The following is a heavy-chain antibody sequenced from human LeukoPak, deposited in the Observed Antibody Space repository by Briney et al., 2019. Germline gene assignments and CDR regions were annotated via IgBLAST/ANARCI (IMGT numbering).Heavy chain of an antibody. CDR1: GASISSYY. CDR3: ARVRIEYSSSSSEGGYYYGMDV. D-gene: IGHD6-6*01. CDR2: IYYSGST. V-gene: IGHV4-59*01. Sequence: SETLSLTCTVSGASISSYYWSWIRQPPGKGLEWIGYIYYSGSTNYNPSLKSRVTISVDTSKNQFSLKLSSVTAADTAVYYCARVRIEYSSSSSEGGYYYGMDVWGQGTTVTVSS. J-gene: IGHJ6*02.